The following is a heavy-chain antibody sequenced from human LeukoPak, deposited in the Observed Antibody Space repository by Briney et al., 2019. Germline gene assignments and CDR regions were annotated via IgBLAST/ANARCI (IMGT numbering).Heavy chain of an antibody. CDR3: ARDLAPFDY. V-gene: IGHV4-4*08. D-gene: IGHD2-21*01. CDR1: GFTFSSYG. J-gene: IGHJ4*02. Sequence: GSLRLSCAASGFTFSSYGMSWIRQPPGKGLEWIGRIYTSGSTYYNPSLKSRVTISVDTSKNQFSQKLSSVTAPDTAVYYCARDLAPFDYWGQGTLVTVSS. CDR2: IYTSGST.